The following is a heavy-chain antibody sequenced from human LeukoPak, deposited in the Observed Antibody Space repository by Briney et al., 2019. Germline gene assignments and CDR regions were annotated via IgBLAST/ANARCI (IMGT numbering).Heavy chain of an antibody. CDR3: ARHLGPAFGSKYGEFDY. Sequence: SETLSLTCTVSGGSISSSSYYWGWIRQPPGKGLEWIGSIYYSGSTYYNPSLKSRVTISVDTSKNQFSLKLSSVTAADTAVYYGARHLGPAFGSKYGEFDYWGKGTWSPSPQ. J-gene: IGHJ4*02. CDR1: GGSISSSSYY. V-gene: IGHV4-39*01. CDR2: IYYSGST. D-gene: IGHD4-11*01.